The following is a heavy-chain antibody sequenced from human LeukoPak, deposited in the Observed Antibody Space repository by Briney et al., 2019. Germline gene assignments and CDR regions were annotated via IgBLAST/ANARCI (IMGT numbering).Heavy chain of an antibody. Sequence: ESLKISCKGSGYSFTSYWIGWVRQMPGKGLEWMGIIYPGDSDTRYSPSFQGQVTISADKFISTAYLQWSSLKAPDTAMYYCARLIAPEGDFDYWGQGTLVTVSS. CDR2: IYPGDSDT. CDR1: GYSFTSYW. CDR3: ARLIAPEGDFDY. D-gene: IGHD2/OR15-2a*01. V-gene: IGHV5-51*01. J-gene: IGHJ4*02.